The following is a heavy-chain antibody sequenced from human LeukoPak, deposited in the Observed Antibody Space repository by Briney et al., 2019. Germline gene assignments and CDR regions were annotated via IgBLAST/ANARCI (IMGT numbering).Heavy chain of an antibody. V-gene: IGHV4-4*07. J-gene: IGHJ5*02. D-gene: IGHD3-22*01. Sequence: SETLSLTCTVSGGSISSYCWSWIRQPAGKGLEWIGRIYTNGSTNYNPSLKSRVTMSVDTSKNQFSLKLSSVTAADTAVYYCARVLLRPMTRFDPWGQGTLVTVSS. CDR2: IYTNGST. CDR1: GGSISSYC. CDR3: ARVLLRPMTRFDP.